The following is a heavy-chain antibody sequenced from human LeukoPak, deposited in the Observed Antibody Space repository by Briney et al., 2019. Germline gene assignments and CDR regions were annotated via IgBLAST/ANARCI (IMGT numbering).Heavy chain of an antibody. V-gene: IGHV4-59*12. D-gene: IGHD1-26*01. CDR2: IYHSGST. CDR3: AVGATNSPYYFDY. Sequence: SETLSLTCTVSGGSISTYYWNWIRQPPGKGLEWIGYIYHSGSTNYNPSLKSRVTISVDKSKNQFSLKLSSATAADTAVYYCAVGATNSPYYFDYWGQGTLVTVSS. CDR1: GGSISTYY. J-gene: IGHJ4*02.